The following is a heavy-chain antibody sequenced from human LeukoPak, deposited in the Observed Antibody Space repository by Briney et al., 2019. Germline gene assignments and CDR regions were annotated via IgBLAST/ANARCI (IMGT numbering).Heavy chain of an antibody. V-gene: IGHV4-39*07. D-gene: IGHD3-22*01. CDR1: GGPISSSSYH. J-gene: IGHJ4*02. CDR3: ARGAGSGLYDSSGYYDY. CDR2: IYYSGRT. Sequence: SEPVSLTCTVSGGPISSSSYHWGWIRQPPGKGLEWIGSIYYSGRTYYNPSLKSRVTISVDTSKNQFFLKLSSVTAADTAVYYCARGAGSGLYDSSGYYDYWGQGTLVTVSS.